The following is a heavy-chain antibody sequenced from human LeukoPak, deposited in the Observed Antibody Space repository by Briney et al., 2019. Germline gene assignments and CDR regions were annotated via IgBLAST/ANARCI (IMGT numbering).Heavy chain of an antibody. CDR3: ARASVGRGSSGYDYQGYSFDY. J-gene: IGHJ4*02. Sequence: ASVKVSCKASGGTFSSYAISWVRQAPGQGLEWMGGIIPIFGTANSAQKFQGRVTITADESTSTAYMELSSLRSEDTAVYYWARASVGRGSSGYDYQGYSFDYWGQGTLVTVSS. CDR2: IIPIFGTA. CDR1: GGTFSSYA. D-gene: IGHD5-12*01. V-gene: IGHV1-69*01.